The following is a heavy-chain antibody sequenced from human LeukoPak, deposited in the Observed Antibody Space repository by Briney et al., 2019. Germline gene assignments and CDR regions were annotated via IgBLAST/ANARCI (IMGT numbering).Heavy chain of an antibody. V-gene: IGHV3-30-3*01. D-gene: IGHD5-24*01. CDR3: ARDDEEMATIDY. CDR1: GFTFSSYA. Sequence: QAGRSLRLSCAASGFTFSSYAMHWVRQAPGKGLEWVAVISYDGSNKYYADSVKGRFTISRDNAKNSLYLQMNSLRAEDTAVYYCARDDEEMATIDYWGQGTLVTVSS. J-gene: IGHJ4*02. CDR2: ISYDGSNK.